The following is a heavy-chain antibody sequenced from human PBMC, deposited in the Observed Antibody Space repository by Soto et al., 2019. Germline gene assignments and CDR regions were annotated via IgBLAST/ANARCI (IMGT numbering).Heavy chain of an antibody. CDR3: AKSVAGASWRGAFDI. CDR2: ISGSGGST. V-gene: IGHV3-23*01. D-gene: IGHD6-19*01. Sequence: GGSLRLSCAASGFIFSSYAMNWVRLAPVKGLEWVSVISGSGGSTDYADSVKGRFTISRDNSKNTLFLQMNSLRAEDTAVYYCAKSVAGASWRGAFDIWGQGTMVTVSS. J-gene: IGHJ3*02. CDR1: GFIFSSYA.